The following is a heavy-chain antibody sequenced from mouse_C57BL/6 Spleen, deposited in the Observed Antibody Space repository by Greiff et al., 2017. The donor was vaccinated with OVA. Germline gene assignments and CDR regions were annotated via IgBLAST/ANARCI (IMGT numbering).Heavy chain of an antibody. D-gene: IGHD1-1*02. V-gene: IGHV1-26*01. CDR3: ARGSVGSYGAY. CDR1: GYTFTDYY. CDR2: INPNNGGT. J-gene: IGHJ3*01. Sequence: EVQLQQSGPELVKPGASVKISCKASGYTFTDYYMNWVKQSHGKSLEWIGDINPNNGGTSYNQKFKGKATLTVDKSSSTAYMELRSLTSEDAAVYYCARGSVGSYGAYWGQGTLVTVSA.